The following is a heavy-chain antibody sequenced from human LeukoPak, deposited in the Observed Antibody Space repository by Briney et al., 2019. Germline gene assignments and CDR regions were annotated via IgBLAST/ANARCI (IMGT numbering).Heavy chain of an antibody. CDR1: GFTFSSYS. CDR2: ISSSSSYI. D-gene: IGHD3-10*01. CDR3: ARDKGRFYYGSYGMDV. Sequence: GGSLRLSCAASGFTFSSYSMNWVRQAPGKGLEWVSSISSSSSYIYYADSVKGRFTISRDNAKNSLYLQMNSLRAEDTAVYYCARDKGRFYYGSYGMDVWGQGTTVTVSS. V-gene: IGHV3-21*01. J-gene: IGHJ6*02.